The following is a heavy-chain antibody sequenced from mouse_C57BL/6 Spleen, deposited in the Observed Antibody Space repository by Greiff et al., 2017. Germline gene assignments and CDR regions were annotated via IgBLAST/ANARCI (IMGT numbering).Heavy chain of an antibody. Sequence: QVQLQQPGAELVRPGSSVKLSCKASGYTFTSYWMDWVKQRPGQGLEWIGNIYPSDSETHYNQKFKDKATLTVDKASSTANMQLSSMTSEDSAVYYCARGGYGAWFAYWGQGTLVTVSA. CDR3: ARGGYGAWFAY. D-gene: IGHD2-10*02. V-gene: IGHV1-61*01. J-gene: IGHJ3*01. CDR1: GYTFTSYW. CDR2: IYPSDSET.